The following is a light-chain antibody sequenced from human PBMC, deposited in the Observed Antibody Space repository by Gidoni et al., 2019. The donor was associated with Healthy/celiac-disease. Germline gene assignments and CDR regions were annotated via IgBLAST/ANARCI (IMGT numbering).Light chain of an antibody. J-gene: IGKJ3*01. CDR2: AAS. CDR3: QQSYSTLLT. CDR1: KSISSY. V-gene: IGKV1-39*01. Sequence: DIQMTQSPSSLSASVGDRVTITCRASKSISSYLNWYQQKPGKAPKLLIYAASSLQSGVPSRFSGSGSGTDFTLTISSLQPEDFATYYCQQSYSTLLTFGPXTKVDIK.